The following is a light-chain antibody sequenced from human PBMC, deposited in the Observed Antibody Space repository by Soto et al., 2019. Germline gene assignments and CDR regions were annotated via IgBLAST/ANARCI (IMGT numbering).Light chain of an antibody. V-gene: IGKV1-5*01. CDR1: QSISSW. J-gene: IGKJ2*01. CDR3: QQYNSYPPST. CDR2: DAS. Sequence: DIPMTQSPSTLSASVGDRVTITCRASQSISSWLAWYQQKPGKAPKLLIYDASSLESGVPSRFSGSGSGTEFTLTISSRQPDDFATYYCQQYNSYPPSTFGQGTKLEIK.